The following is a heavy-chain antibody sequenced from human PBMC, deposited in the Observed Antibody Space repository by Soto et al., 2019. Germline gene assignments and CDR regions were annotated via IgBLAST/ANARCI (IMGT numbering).Heavy chain of an antibody. CDR2: IYYSGST. Sequence: QVQLQESGPGLVKPSQTLSLTCTVSGVSISSGGYYWSWIRQHPGKGLEWIGYIYYSGSTYYNPSLKRRVTISVDTSKNQFSLKLSSVTAADTAVYYCARVIGAPITYYRDVWGKGTTVTVSS. D-gene: IGHD1-20*01. CDR1: GVSISSGGYY. CDR3: ARVIGAPITYYRDV. J-gene: IGHJ6*03. V-gene: IGHV4-31*03.